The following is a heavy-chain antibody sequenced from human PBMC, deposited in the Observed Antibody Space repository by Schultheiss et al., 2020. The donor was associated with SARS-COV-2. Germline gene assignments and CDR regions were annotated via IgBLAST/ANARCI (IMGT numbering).Heavy chain of an antibody. V-gene: IGHV3-9*01. J-gene: IGHJ6*02. Sequence: GGSLRLSCAASGFTFDDYAMHWVRQAPGKGLEWVSGISWNSGSIGYADSVKGRFTISRENAKNSLYLQMNSLRAGDTAVYYCAREGRKVGTIFGVARGVDVWGQGTTVTVSS. CDR3: AREGRKVGTIFGVARGVDV. CDR2: ISWNSGSI. CDR1: GFTFDDYA. D-gene: IGHD3-3*01.